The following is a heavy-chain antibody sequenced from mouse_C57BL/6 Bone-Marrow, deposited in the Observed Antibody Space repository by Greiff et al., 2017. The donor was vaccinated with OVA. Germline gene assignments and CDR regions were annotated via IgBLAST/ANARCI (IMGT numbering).Heavy chain of an antibody. Sequence: VQLQQSGPELVKPGASVKMSCKASGYTFTDYNMHWVKQSHGKSLEWIGYINPNNGGTSYNQKFKGKATLTVNKSSSTAYMELRSLTSEDSAVYYCARDLSFYDGYYPYYAMDYWGQGTSVTVSS. CDR2: INPNNGGT. J-gene: IGHJ4*01. CDR3: ARDLSFYDGYYPYYAMDY. D-gene: IGHD2-3*01. CDR1: GYTFTDYN. V-gene: IGHV1-22*01.